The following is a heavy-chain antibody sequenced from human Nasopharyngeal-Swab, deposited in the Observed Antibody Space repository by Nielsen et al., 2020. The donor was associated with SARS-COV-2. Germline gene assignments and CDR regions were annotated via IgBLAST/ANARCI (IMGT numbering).Heavy chain of an antibody. D-gene: IGHD4-11*01. CDR1: GFTFDDYA. J-gene: IGHJ4*02. CDR2: ISWNSGSI. V-gene: IGHV3-9*01. CDR3: AKLSSNDYSNY. Sequence: GGSLRLSCAASGFTFDDYAMHWVRQAPGKGLEGVSGISWNSGSIGYADSVKGRFTISRDNAKNSLYLQMNSLRAEDTALYYCAKLSSNDYSNYWGQGTLVTVSS.